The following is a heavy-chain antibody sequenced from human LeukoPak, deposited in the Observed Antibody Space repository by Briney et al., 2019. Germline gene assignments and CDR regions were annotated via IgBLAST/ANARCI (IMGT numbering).Heavy chain of an antibody. Sequence: QPGGSLRLSCAASGFTFSSHWMHWVRQTPGKGLVWVSRINTDESKINHADSVKGRFTISRDNAKNMLYLQMNSLRAEDTAVYYCASESDYDFWSGYNGYWGQGTLVTVSS. D-gene: IGHD3-3*01. CDR2: INTDESKI. CDR3: ASESDYDFWSGYNGY. CDR1: GFTFSSHW. J-gene: IGHJ4*02. V-gene: IGHV3-74*01.